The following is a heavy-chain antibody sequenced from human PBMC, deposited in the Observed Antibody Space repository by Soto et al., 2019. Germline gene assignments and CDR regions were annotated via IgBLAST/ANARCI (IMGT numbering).Heavy chain of an antibody. D-gene: IGHD2-15*01. CDR2: IYYSGST. V-gene: IGHV4-39*07. CDR3: ARGLAGGYYYGMDV. J-gene: IGHJ6*02. CDR1: GGSISSSSYY. Sequence: SETLSLTCTVSGGSISSSSYYWGWIRQPPGKGLEWIGNIYYSGSTNYNPSLKSRVTISVDTSKNQFSLKLSSVTAADTAVYYCARGLAGGYYYGMDVWGQGTTVTVSS.